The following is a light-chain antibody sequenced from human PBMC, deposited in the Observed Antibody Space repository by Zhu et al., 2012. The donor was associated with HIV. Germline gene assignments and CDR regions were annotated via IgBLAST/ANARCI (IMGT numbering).Light chain of an antibody. J-gene: IGKJ3*01. Sequence: QLTQSPAFLSASVGDRVTITCRASEPIGRYLAWYQQKPGTAPKLLIYDTSTLQSGVPSTFSGSGSGTEFTLTISSLQPEDFATYYCQQLSGYPLFIFGPGTKVDVK. CDR1: EPIGRY. V-gene: IGKV1-9*01. CDR3: QQLSGYPLFI. CDR2: DTS.